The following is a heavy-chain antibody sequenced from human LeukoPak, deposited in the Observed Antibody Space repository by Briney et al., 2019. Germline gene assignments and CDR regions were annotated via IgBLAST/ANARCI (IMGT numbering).Heavy chain of an antibody. CDR3: ARDPRDGELYNWFDP. CDR1: GYTFTGYY. D-gene: IGHD3-10*01. J-gene: IGHJ5*02. CDR2: IIPIFGTA. Sequence: RGASVKVSCKASGYTFTGYYMHWVRQAPGQGLEWMGGIIPIFGTANYAQKFQGRVTITADESTSTAYMELSSLRSEDTAVYYCARDPRDGELYNWFDPWGQGTLVTVSS. V-gene: IGHV1-69*13.